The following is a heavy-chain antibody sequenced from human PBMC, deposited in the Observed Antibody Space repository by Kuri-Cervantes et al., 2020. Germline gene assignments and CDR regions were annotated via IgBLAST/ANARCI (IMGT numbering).Heavy chain of an antibody. D-gene: IGHD3-22*01. V-gene: IGHV4-39*02. Sequence: WVRQAPGKGLEWIGSIYYSGSTYYNPSLKSRVTISVDTSKNQFSLKLSSVTAADTAVYYCAREDYYDSSGYSLPLHSWFDPWGQGTLVTVSS. CDR2: IYYSGST. J-gene: IGHJ5*02. CDR3: AREDYYDSSGYSLPLHSWFDP.